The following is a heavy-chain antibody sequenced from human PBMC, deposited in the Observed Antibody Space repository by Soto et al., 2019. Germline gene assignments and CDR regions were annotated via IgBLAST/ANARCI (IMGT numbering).Heavy chain of an antibody. J-gene: IGHJ5*02. Sequence: QVQLVESGGGVVQPGRYLRLSCAASGFTFSSYGMHWVRQAPGKGLEWVAVISYDGSNKYYADSVKGRFTISRDNSKNTLYLQMNSLRAEDTAVYYCAKDRRRVVVVTPNWFDPWGQGTLVTVSS. CDR2: ISYDGSNK. V-gene: IGHV3-30*18. CDR1: GFTFSSYG. D-gene: IGHD2-21*02. CDR3: AKDRRRVVVVTPNWFDP.